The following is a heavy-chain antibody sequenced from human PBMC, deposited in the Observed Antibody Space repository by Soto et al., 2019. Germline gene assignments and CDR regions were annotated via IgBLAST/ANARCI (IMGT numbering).Heavy chain of an antibody. CDR2: IKGDGSAK. V-gene: IGHV3-7*03. CDR3: AKIDSSGNCY. D-gene: IGHD3-22*01. J-gene: IGHJ4*02. Sequence: PGGSLRLSCAASGFTFSSQWMSWVRQTPGKGLEWVGNIKGDGSAKFYVDSVRGRFTISRDNSKNTLYLQMNSLRAEDTAVYYCAKIDSSGNCYWGQGTLVTVSS. CDR1: GFTFSSQW.